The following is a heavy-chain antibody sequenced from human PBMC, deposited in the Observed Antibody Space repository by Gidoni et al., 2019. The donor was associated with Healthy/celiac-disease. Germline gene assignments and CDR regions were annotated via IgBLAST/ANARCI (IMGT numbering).Heavy chain of an antibody. D-gene: IGHD2-2*01. V-gene: IGHV1-69*01. J-gene: IGHJ6*02. CDR1: GGTFSSYS. CDR3: ARGWDIVVVPAAILHYYYYGMDV. CDR2: IIPIFGTA. Sequence: QVQLVQSVAEVKKPGSSVKVSCKASGGTFSSYSISWVRPAPGQGLEWLGVIIPIFGTANYEQKFQGRVTITADESTSTAYMELSSLRSEDTAVYYCARGWDIVVVPAAILHYYYYGMDVWGQGTTVTVSS.